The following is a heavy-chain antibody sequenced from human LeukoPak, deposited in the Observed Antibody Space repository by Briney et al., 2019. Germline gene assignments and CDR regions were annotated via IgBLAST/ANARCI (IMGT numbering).Heavy chain of an antibody. J-gene: IGHJ4*02. CDR1: RFTFSSYV. CDR3: TKDHDSTGYPTPDY. V-gene: IGHV3-23*01. Sequence: GGSLRLSCAASRFTFSSYVMTWVRQAPGKGLERVSTIKDNGHTAFYADSVKGRFTISRDNSKNTLYLQMNSLRAEDTAVYFCTKDHDSTGYPTPDYWGQGTLVTVSS. CDR2: IKDNGHTA. D-gene: IGHD3-22*01.